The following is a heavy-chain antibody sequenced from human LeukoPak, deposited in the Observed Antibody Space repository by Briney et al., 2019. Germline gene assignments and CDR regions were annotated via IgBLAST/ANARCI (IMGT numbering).Heavy chain of an antibody. V-gene: IGHV4-39*01. CDR2: FYYSGST. Sequence: PSETLSLTCTVSGGSISSSSYYWGWIRQPPGKGLEWIGSFYYSGSTYYKASLRSRVTIIVDTSKDQFSLKLTSVTAADTAVYYCARGPIVVGAYYFDYWGQGTLVTVSS. CDR3: ARGPIVVGAYYFDY. D-gene: IGHD2-21*01. CDR1: GGSISSSSYY. J-gene: IGHJ4*02.